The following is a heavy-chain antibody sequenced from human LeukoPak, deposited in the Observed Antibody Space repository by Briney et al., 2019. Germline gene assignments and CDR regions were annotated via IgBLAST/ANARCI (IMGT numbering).Heavy chain of an antibody. J-gene: IGHJ4*02. D-gene: IGHD1-1*01. CDR1: GFTFNTYS. CDR3: ATDSPETAAFDY. V-gene: IGHV3-48*04. CDR2: VSSSSRTI. Sequence: PGGSLRLSCTASGFTFNTYSMNWVRQAPGKGLEWVSYVSSSSRTIYYADSVKGRFTISRDNAKNSLYLQMDSLRAEDTAVYYCATDSPETAAFDYWGQGTLVTVSS.